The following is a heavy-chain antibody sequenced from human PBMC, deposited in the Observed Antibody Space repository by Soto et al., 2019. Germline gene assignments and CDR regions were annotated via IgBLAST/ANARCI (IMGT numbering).Heavy chain of an antibody. CDR1: GGSFSGYY. CDR3: ARGAKDGGRGSGHARRYYYYMDV. D-gene: IGHD5-12*01. CDR2: INHSGST. V-gene: IGHV4-34*01. J-gene: IGHJ6*03. Sequence: SETLSLTCAVYGGSFSGYYWSWIRQPPGKGLEWIGEINHSGSTNYNPSLKSRVTISVDTSKNQFSLKLSSVTAADTAVYYCARGAKDGGRGSGHARRYYYYMDVWGKGTTVTVSS.